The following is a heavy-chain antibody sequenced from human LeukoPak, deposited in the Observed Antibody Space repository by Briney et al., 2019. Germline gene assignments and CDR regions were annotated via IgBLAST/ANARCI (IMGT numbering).Heavy chain of an antibody. CDR2: INHSGST. Sequence: SETLSLTCTVSGGPISSYYWSWIRQPPGKGLEWIGEINHSGSTNYNPSLKSRVTISVDTSKNQFSLKLSSVTAADTAVYYCARVGKLTRRIAAAGGLDYWGQGTLVTVSS. J-gene: IGHJ4*02. V-gene: IGHV4-34*01. CDR3: ARVGKLTRRIAAAGGLDY. D-gene: IGHD6-13*01. CDR1: GGPISSYY.